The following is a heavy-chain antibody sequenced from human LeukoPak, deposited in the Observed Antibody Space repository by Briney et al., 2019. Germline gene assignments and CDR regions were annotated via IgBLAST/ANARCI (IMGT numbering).Heavy chain of an antibody. D-gene: IGHD6-6*01. CDR3: ASEEEYSSSHAIDY. CDR1: GFTFSSYW. V-gene: IGHV3-74*01. CDR2: INTDGSST. J-gene: IGHJ4*02. Sequence: GGSLRLSCAASGFTFSSYWMHWVRQAPGKGLVWVSRINTDGSSTSYADSVKGRFTISRDNAKNTLYLQMNSLRAEDTAVYYCASEEEYSSSHAIDYWGQGTLVTVSS.